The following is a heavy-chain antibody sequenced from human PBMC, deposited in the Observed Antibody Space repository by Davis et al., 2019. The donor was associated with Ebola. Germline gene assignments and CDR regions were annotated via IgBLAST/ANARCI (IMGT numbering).Heavy chain of an antibody. D-gene: IGHD3-10*01. CDR3: SGGDSRDFDY. CDR1: GYTFTSYA. Sequence: AASVKVSCKASGYTFTSYAIHWVRQAPGQRLEWMGWINAGNGNTKYSQKFQGRVTMTRDTSISTAYMELSRLRSDDSAVYYCSGGDSRDFDYWGQGTLVTVSS. CDR2: INAGNGNT. V-gene: IGHV1-3*01. J-gene: IGHJ4*02.